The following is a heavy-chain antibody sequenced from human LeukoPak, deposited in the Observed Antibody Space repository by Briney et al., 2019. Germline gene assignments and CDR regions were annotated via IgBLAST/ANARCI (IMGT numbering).Heavy chain of an antibody. V-gene: IGHV3-66*01. CDR3: ARDRTGQQLISRKEYYYMDV. D-gene: IGHD4-11*01. CDR2: IYSGGST. J-gene: IGHJ6*03. CDR1: GVSISSSSYY. Sequence: PSETLSLTCTVSGVSISSSSYYWGWIRQPPGKGLEWVSIIYSGGSTYYADSVKGRFTISRDNSKNTLYIQMNSLRAEDTAVYYCARDRTGQQLISRKEYYYMDVWGKGTTVTISS.